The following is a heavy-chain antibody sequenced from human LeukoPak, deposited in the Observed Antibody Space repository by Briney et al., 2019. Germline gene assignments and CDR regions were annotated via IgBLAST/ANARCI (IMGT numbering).Heavy chain of an antibody. D-gene: IGHD3-16*02. V-gene: IGHV3-23*01. Sequence: GGSLRLSCAAPGFTFNGYAMNWVRQAPGKGLEWVSAISDSGDNTYYADSVRGRFTISRDNSKNTLYLQMNSLRAEDTAIYYCAKDPHPYDYVWGSYRYFFYFDYWGQGTLVTVSS. CDR3: AKDPHPYDYVWGSYRYFFYFDY. CDR2: ISDSGDNT. J-gene: IGHJ4*02. CDR1: GFTFNGYA.